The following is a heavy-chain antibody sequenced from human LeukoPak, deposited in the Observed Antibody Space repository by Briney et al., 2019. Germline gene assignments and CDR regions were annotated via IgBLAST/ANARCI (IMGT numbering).Heavy chain of an antibody. CDR1: GGSLSSHY. CDR3: ARDGERWELDY. Sequence: SETLSLTCTVSGGSLSSHYWSWIRQPPGKGLEWIGYIYYSGSTNYNPSLKSRVTISVDTTKNQFSLKLSSVTAADTAVYYCARDGERWELDYWGQGTLVTVSS. D-gene: IGHD1-26*01. J-gene: IGHJ4*02. CDR2: IYYSGST. V-gene: IGHV4-59*11.